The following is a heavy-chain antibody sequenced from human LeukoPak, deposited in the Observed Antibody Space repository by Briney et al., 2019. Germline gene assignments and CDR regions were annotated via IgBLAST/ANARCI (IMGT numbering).Heavy chain of an antibody. Sequence: GGSLRLSCAASGFTFDDYGMSWVRQAPGKGLEWVSGINWNGGSTGYADSVKGRFTISRDNAKNSLYLQMNSLRAEDTALYYCARGYCSGGSCYSGMDVWGKGTTVTVSS. CDR2: INWNGGST. J-gene: IGHJ6*04. V-gene: IGHV3-20*04. CDR3: ARGYCSGGSCYSGMDV. CDR1: GFTFDDYG. D-gene: IGHD2-15*01.